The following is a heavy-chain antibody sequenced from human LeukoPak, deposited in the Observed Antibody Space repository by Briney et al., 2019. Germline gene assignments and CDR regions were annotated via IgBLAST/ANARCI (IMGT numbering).Heavy chain of an antibody. V-gene: IGHV3-7*03. CDR1: GFTFSSYW. J-gene: IGHJ4*02. CDR2: IKQDGSEK. Sequence: GGSLRLSCAASGFTFSSYWMSWVRQAPGKGLEWVANIKQDGSEKYYVDSVKGRFTISRDNAKNSLYLQMNSLRAEDTAVYYCARGVDYYENSGTIDYWGQGTLVTVSS. D-gene: IGHD3-22*01. CDR3: ARGVDYYENSGTIDY.